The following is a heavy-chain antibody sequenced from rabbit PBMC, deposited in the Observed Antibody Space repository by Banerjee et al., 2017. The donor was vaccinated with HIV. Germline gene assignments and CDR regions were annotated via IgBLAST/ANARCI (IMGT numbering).Heavy chain of an antibody. CDR1: GFSFSSGYD. CDR3: ARDNYADSGYAYLFKL. Sequence: QSLEESGGDLVKPGASLTLTCTASGFSFSSGYDMCWVRQAPGKGLEWIACIYAGSSGGTYYANWAKGRFTISKTSSTTVTLQMTSLTAADTATYFCARDNYADSGYAYLFKLWGQGTLVTVS. V-gene: IGHV1S40*01. D-gene: IGHD6-1*01. CDR2: IYAGSSGGT. J-gene: IGHJ4*01.